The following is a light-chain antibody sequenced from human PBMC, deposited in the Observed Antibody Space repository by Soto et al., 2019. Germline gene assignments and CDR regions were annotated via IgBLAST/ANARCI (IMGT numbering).Light chain of an antibody. J-gene: IGKJ1*01. V-gene: IGKV3-20*01. CDR2: GAS. Sequence: EILLTQSPGILSLSPGERATLSCRASQSVRSSYLAWYQQKPGQAPRLLIQGASTRATGIPDRFRGSESGTDFTLTISMLEPEDFAVYYCQQYDTLPTFGQGTKVEIK. CDR1: QSVRSSY. CDR3: QQYDTLPT.